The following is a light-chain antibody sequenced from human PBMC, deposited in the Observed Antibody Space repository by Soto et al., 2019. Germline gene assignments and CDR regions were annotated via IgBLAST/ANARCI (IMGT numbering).Light chain of an antibody. CDR2: GAS. V-gene: IGKV3-20*01. CDR1: QSVSAGH. CDR3: QQYGSSPLT. Sequence: EIVLTQSPGTLSVSPCERSTLSCRASQSVSAGHLAWYQQKPGQAPRLLIYGASSRATGIPDRFSGSGSGTDFTLTISRLEPEDFAVYFCQQYGSSPLTFGGGTKVDIK. J-gene: IGKJ4*01.